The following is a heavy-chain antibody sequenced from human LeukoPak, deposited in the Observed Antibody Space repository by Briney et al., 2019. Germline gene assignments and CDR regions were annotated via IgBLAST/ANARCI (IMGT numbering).Heavy chain of an antibody. Sequence: GASVKVSCKASGYAFTSYYIHLVRQAPGQGLEWMGIINPSSGSTSYAQKFQGRVTMTRDMSTSTVYMELSSLTSEDTAVYYCARGGGGYLYEGSHLDYWGQGTLVTVSS. J-gene: IGHJ4*02. CDR2: INPSSGST. V-gene: IGHV1-46*01. D-gene: IGHD6-19*01. CDR3: ARGGGGYLYEGSHLDY. CDR1: GYAFTSYY.